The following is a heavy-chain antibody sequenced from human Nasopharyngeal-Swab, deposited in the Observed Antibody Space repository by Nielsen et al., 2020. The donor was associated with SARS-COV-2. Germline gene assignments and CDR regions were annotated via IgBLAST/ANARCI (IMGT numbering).Heavy chain of an antibody. J-gene: IGHJ6*02. V-gene: IGHV3-23*01. Sequence: GESLKFSCAASGFTFRSYAISWVRQAPGKGLGWVSVISGSDHTTYYADSVKGRFTISRDNSKNTVNLQMNSLRVEDTAIYYCAKDRDSGDDSDDYYHYYGMDVWGQGTTVTVFS. D-gene: IGHD5-12*01. CDR2: ISGSDHTT. CDR3: AKDRDSGDDSDDYYHYYGMDV. CDR1: GFTFRSYA.